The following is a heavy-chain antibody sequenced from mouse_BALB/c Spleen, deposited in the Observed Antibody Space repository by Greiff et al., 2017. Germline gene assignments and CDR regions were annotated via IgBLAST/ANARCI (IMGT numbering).Heavy chain of an antibody. Sequence: EVKLVESGGGLVQPGGSLKLSCAASGFTFSSYGMSWVRQTPDKRLELVATINSNGGSTYYPDSVKGRFTISRDNAKNTLYLQMSSLKSEDTAMYYCARDRTTVFDYWGQGTTLTVSS. CDR1: GFTFSSYG. CDR3: ARDRTTVFDY. CDR2: INSNGGST. J-gene: IGHJ2*01. D-gene: IGHD1-1*01. V-gene: IGHV5-6-3*01.